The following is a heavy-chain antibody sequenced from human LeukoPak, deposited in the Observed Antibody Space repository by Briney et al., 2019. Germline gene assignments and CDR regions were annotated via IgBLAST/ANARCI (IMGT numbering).Heavy chain of an antibody. CDR1: GGSISSYY. V-gene: IGHV4-59*08. CDR3: ARHDPVVGTPDAFDI. CDR2: IYYSGST. D-gene: IGHD4-23*01. J-gene: IGHJ3*02. Sequence: SETLSLTCTVSGGSISSYYWSWIRQPPGKGLEWIGYIYYSGSTNYNPSLKSRVTISVDTSKNQFSLKLSSVTAADTAVYYCARHDPVVGTPDAFDIWGQGTMVTVSS.